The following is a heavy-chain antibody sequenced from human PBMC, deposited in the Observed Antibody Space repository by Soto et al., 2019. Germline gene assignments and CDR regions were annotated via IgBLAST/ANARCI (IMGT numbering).Heavy chain of an antibody. D-gene: IGHD2-15*01. J-gene: IGHJ4*02. V-gene: IGHV3-74*01. CDR1: GFTFSSYW. CDR2: INTDGIIT. CDR3: TRDSGGRDAY. Sequence: GGSLRLSGAACGFTFSSYWMHWVRQVPWKGLVWVSRINTDGIITSHADSVKGRFTISRDNAKNTLYLQMNSLRADDTAVYYCTRDSGGRDAYWGQGALVVVCS.